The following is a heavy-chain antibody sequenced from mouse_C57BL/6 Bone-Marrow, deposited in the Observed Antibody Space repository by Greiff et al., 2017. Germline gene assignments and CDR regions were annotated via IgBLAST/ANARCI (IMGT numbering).Heavy chain of an antibody. J-gene: IGHJ4*01. CDR1: GFSLTSYG. Sequence: VKLVESGPGLVQPSQSLSITCTVSGFSLTSYGVHWIRQSPGKGLEWLGVIWSGGSTDYNAAFISRLSISKDNSKSQVFFKMNSLQADDTAIYFCAEIYDGYPYYAMDYWGQGTSVTVSS. CDR2: IWSGGST. CDR3: AEIYDGYPYYAMDY. D-gene: IGHD2-3*01. V-gene: IGHV2-2*01.